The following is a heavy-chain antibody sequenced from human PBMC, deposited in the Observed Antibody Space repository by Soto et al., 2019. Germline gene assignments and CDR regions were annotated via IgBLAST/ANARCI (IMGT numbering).Heavy chain of an antibody. CDR2: ISYDGSNK. D-gene: IGHD6-13*01. CDR1: GFTFSSYG. Sequence: GGSLRLSCAASGFTFSSYGMHWVRQAPGKGLEWVAVISYDGSNKYYADSVKGRFTISRDNSKNTLYLQMNSPRAEDTAVYYCAKGVAAAGIDYWGQGTLVTVS. V-gene: IGHV3-30*18. J-gene: IGHJ4*02. CDR3: AKGVAAAGIDY.